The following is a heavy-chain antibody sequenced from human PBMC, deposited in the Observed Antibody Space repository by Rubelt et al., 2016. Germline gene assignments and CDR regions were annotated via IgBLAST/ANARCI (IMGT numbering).Heavy chain of an antibody. Sequence: QVQLVQSGAEVKKPGSSVKVSCKASGGTFSSYAISWVRQPPGQGLEWMGGVIPIFGTANYAQKLQGRITMTADESTSTAYMELSSLRSEDTAVYYCATTIAIRPYYFDYWGQGTLVTVSS. V-gene: IGHV1-69*01. D-gene: IGHD6-6*01. CDR3: ATTIAIRPYYFDY. CDR2: VIPIFGTA. J-gene: IGHJ4*02. CDR1: GGTFSSYA.